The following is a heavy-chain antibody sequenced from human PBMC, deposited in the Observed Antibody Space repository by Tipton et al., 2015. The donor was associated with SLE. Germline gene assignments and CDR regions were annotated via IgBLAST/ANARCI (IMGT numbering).Heavy chain of an antibody. J-gene: IGHJ4*02. CDR2: INHSGST. D-gene: IGHD2-15*01. V-gene: IGHV4-34*01. CDR1: GGSFSGYY. CDR3: ARGTDIVVVNY. Sequence: TLSLTCAVYGGSFSGYYWSWIRQPPGKGLEWIGEINHSGSTNYNPSLKSRVTISVDTSKNQFSLKLSSVTAADTAVYYCARGTDIVVVNYWSQGTVVTVSS.